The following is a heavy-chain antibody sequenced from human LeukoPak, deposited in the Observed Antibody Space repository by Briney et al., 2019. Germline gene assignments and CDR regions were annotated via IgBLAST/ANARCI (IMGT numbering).Heavy chain of an antibody. CDR3: ARHIPDYSKALGLVNWFDP. J-gene: IGHJ5*02. V-gene: IGHV4-39*01. Sequence: PSETLSLTCTVSGGSISSSSYYWGWIRQPPGKGLEWIGSIYYSGSTYYNPSLKSRVTISVDTSKNQFSLKLSSVTAADTAVYYCARHIPDYSKALGLVNWFDPWGQGTLVTVSS. CDR2: IYYSGST. CDR1: GGSISSSSYY. D-gene: IGHD4-11*01.